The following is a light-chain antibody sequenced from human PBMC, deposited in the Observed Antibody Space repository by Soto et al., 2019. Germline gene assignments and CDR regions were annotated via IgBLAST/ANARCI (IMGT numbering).Light chain of an antibody. CDR1: QGINND. CDR2: DAS. CDR3: QQYGDLPFT. Sequence: DIQMTQSPSSLSASVGDRVTITCQASQGINNDLNWYQHKLGKAPKLLIYDASNLETGVPSRFSGGGSGTEFTFTISCLQPEDIGTYYCQQYGDLPFTFGPGTKVAIK. J-gene: IGKJ3*01. V-gene: IGKV1-33*01.